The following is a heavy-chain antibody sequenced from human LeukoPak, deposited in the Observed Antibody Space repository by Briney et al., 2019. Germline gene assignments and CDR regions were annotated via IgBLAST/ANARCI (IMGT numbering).Heavy chain of an antibody. CDR2: ISGNGGNT. J-gene: IGHJ4*02. CDR1: GFTFSTFA. Sequence: GGSLRLSCAASGFTFSTFAMSWVRQAPGKGLEWVSGISGNGGNTYYADSVRGRFTISRDNSKNTVYLQINSLRAEDTAVYYCAKVLHPYSSQPIFDYWGQGTLVTVSS. V-gene: IGHV3-23*01. D-gene: IGHD2-15*01. CDR3: AKVLHPYSSQPIFDY.